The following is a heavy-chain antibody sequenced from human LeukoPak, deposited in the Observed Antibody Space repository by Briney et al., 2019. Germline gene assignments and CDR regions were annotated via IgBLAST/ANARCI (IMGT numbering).Heavy chain of an antibody. CDR2: IYYSGST. D-gene: IGHD5-24*01. V-gene: IGHV4-59*08. CDR3: ASLGEMATMGF. J-gene: IGHJ4*02. Sequence: SETLSLTCTVFGGSISSYYWSWIRQPPGKGLEWIGYIYYSGSTNYNPSLKSRVTISVDTSKNQFSLKLSSVTAADTAVYYCASLGEMATMGFWGQGTLVTVSS. CDR1: GGSISSYY.